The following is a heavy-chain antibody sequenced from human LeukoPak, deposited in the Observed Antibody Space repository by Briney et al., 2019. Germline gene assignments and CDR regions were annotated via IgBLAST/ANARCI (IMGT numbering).Heavy chain of an antibody. CDR2: INPSGGST. J-gene: IGHJ3*02. CDR3: ARVGLRAKDAFDI. V-gene: IGHV1-46*01. D-gene: IGHD5-12*01. CDR1: GYTFTSYY. Sequence: ASVKVSCKASGYTFTSYYMHWVRQALGQGLEWMGIINPSGGSTSYAQKFQGRVTMTRDTSTSTVYMELSSLRSEDTAVYYCARVGLRAKDAFDIWGQGTMVTVSS.